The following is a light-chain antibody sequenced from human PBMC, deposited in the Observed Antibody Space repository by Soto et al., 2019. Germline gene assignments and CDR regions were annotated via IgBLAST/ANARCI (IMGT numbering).Light chain of an antibody. CDR3: CSYAGSYSCL. J-gene: IGLJ1*01. Sequence: QSALTQPRSVSGSPGQSVTISCTGTSSDVGAYNYVSWYQRHPGKAPKLIIYDVNKRPSGVPDRFSGSKSGNTASLTISGLQAEDEAAYWCCSYAGSYSCLCGREIKLTVL. CDR1: SSDVGAYNY. CDR2: DVN. V-gene: IGLV2-11*01.